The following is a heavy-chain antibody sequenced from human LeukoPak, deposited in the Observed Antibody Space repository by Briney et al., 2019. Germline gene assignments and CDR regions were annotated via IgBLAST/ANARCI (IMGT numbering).Heavy chain of an antibody. V-gene: IGHV3-30-3*01. CDR1: A. D-gene: IGHD5-24*01. Sequence: AMXXVXQAPXKGLEWVAVISYDGSNKYYADSVKGRFTISRDNSKNTLYLQMNSLRAEDTAVYYCATLVEMATIVFDYWGQGTLVTVSS. CDR2: ISYDGSNK. J-gene: IGHJ4*02. CDR3: ATLVEMATIVFDY.